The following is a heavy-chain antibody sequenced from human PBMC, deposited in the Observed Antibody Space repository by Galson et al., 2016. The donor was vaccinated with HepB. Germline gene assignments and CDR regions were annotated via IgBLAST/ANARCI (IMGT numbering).Heavy chain of an antibody. D-gene: IGHD3-3*01. CDR3: ARSGVGGDNNWFDS. J-gene: IGHJ5*01. CDR2: IDHRGVS. V-gene: IGHV4-34*01. Sequence: SETLSLTCAVYGASFSSYSWTWVRQPPGRGLEWIGEIDHRGVSHCNPSLKSRVTLSVDPSKTQFSLSVSSVTAADTAVYFCARSGVGGDNNWFDSWGQGTRVLVSS. CDR1: GASFSSYS.